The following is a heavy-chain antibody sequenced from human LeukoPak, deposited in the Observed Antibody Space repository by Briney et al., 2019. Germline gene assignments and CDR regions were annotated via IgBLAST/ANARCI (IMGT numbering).Heavy chain of an antibody. CDR2: IRFDGSNE. J-gene: IGHJ4*02. CDR3: AKGTAGIGVAGTFGYLDY. Sequence: GGSLRLSCAASGFTFSSFGMHWVRQAPGKGLECVASIRFDGSNEKYADSVKGRFTISRDNPKNTLYVQMNSLSAEDTALYYCAKGTAGIGVAGTFGYLDYWGQGTLVAVSS. V-gene: IGHV3-30*02. D-gene: IGHD6-19*01. CDR1: GFTFSSFG.